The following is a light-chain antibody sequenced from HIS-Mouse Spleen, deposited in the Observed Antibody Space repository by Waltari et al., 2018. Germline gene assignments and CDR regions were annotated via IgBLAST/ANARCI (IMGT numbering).Light chain of an antibody. Sequence: DIQMTQSPSYLAASPVYRVTITCQASQEITNYLNWYQQKPGKAPKLLIYDASNLETGVPSRFSGSGSGTDFTFTISSLQPEDIATYYCQQYDNLPITFGQGTRLEIK. J-gene: IGKJ5*01. CDR2: DAS. CDR1: QEITNY. V-gene: IGKV1-33*01. CDR3: QQYDNLPIT.